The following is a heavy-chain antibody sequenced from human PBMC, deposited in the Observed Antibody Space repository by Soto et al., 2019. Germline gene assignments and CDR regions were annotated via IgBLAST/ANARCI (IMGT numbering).Heavy chain of an antibody. V-gene: IGHV3-30*18. CDR1: GFTFSSYG. D-gene: IGHD6-19*01. CDR2: ISYDGRNK. J-gene: IGHJ6*02. CDR3: VKDGSSGWPYYYGMDV. Sequence: GSLRLSCAASGFTFSSYGMHWVRQAPGKGLEWVAVISYDGRNKYYADSVKGRFTISRDNSKNTLYLQMSSLRPEDTAVYYCVKDGSSGWPYYYGMDVWGQGTTVTVSS.